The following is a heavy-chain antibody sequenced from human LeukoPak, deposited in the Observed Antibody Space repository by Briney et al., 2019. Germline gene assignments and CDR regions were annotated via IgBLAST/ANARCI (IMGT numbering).Heavy chain of an antibody. CDR2: ISSSSSTI. CDR1: GFTFSSYS. CDR3: ASIAVAPKTTYYYGMDV. J-gene: IGHJ6*02. V-gene: IGHV3-48*04. D-gene: IGHD6-19*01. Sequence: GGSLRLSCAASGFTFSSYSMNWVRQAPGKGLEWVSYISSSSSTIYYADSVKGRFTISRDNAKNSLYLQMNSLRAEDTAVYYCASIAVAPKTTYYYGMDVWGQGTTVTVSS.